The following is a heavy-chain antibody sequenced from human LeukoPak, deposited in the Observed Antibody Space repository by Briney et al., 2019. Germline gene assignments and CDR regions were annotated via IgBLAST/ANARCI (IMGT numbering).Heavy chain of an antibody. V-gene: IGHV1-2*06. CDR2: INPNNGGT. CDR1: DYTFTNYY. CDR3: AGEDNSSGYRPFDI. J-gene: IGHJ3*02. Sequence: ASVKVSCKASDYTFTNYYIHWVRQAPGQGLEWMGRINPNNGGTNYAQKFQGRVTMTRDMSMSTAYMELSRLRSVDTAVYYCAGEDNSSGYRPFDIWGQGTMVTVPS. D-gene: IGHD3-22*01.